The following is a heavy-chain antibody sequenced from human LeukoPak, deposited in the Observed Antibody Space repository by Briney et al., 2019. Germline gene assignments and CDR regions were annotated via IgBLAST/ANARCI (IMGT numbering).Heavy chain of an antibody. V-gene: IGHV3-30*04. CDR1: GFTFSSYA. CDR2: ISYDGREK. CDR3: AKRFYYRPGTYLMVDH. J-gene: IGHJ4*02. Sequence: GGSLRLSCAASGFTFSSYAMHWVRQAPGKGLEWVAVISYDGREKYYADSVKGRFTISRDNSKNTLYLQMNSLKAEDTAVYYCAKRFYYRPGTYLMVDHWGQGTLVTVSS. D-gene: IGHD3-10*01.